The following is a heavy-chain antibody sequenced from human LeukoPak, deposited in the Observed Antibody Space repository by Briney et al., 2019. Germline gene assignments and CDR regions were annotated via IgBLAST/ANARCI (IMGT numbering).Heavy chain of an antibody. Sequence: SETLSLTCAVSGGSLTSSNWWSWVRQPPGKGLEWIGEMYHSGNTNYNPSLKSRVTISIDQSKNQFSLNLTSLTAADTAVYYCARAFYPGYYSYMAVWGKGTTVTVSS. CDR2: MYHSGNT. CDR3: ARAFYPGYYSYMAV. J-gene: IGHJ6*03. V-gene: IGHV4-4*02. CDR1: GGSLTSSNW. D-gene: IGHD3-3*02.